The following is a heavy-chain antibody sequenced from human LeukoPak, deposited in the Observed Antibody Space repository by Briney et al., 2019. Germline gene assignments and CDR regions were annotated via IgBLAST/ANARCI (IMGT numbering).Heavy chain of an antibody. J-gene: IGHJ4*02. D-gene: IGHD1-26*01. Sequence: PGGSLRLSCAASGFTFSSYGMHWVRQAPGKGLEWVAFIRYDGSNKYYADSVKGRFTISRDNSKNTLYLQMTSLRTEDTAVYYCAPQTPRLVGASAPFDYWGQGTLVTVSS. CDR1: GFTFSSYG. CDR3: APQTPRLVGASAPFDY. V-gene: IGHV3-30*02. CDR2: IRYDGSNK.